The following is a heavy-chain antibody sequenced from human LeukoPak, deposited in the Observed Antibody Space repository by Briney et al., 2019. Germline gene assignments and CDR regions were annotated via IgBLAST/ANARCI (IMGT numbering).Heavy chain of an antibody. V-gene: IGHV3-21*01. J-gene: IGHJ4*02. CDR1: GFTFSSYS. Sequence: GGSLRLSCAASGFTFSSYSMNWVGQAPGKGLEWVSSISSSNSYIYNADSVKGRFTISRDNAKSTLYLQMDSLRAEDTAVYYCAKELKSSGYYSYFDYWGQGTLVIVSS. CDR2: ISSSNSYI. D-gene: IGHD3-22*01. CDR3: AKELKSSGYYSYFDY.